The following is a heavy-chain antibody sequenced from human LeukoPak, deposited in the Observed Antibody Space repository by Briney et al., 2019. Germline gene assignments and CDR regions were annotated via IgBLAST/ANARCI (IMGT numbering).Heavy chain of an antibody. CDR2: IKQDGSGK. V-gene: IGHV3-7*01. CDR3: ARGFGELNSYYYMDV. J-gene: IGHJ6*03. D-gene: IGHD3-10*01. Sequence: GGSLRLSCAASGFTFSSYWMSWVRQAPGKGLECVANIKQDGSGKYYVDSVKGRFTISRGNAKNSLYLQMNSLRAEDTAVYYCARGFGELNSYYYMDVWGKGTTVTVSS. CDR1: GFTFSSYW.